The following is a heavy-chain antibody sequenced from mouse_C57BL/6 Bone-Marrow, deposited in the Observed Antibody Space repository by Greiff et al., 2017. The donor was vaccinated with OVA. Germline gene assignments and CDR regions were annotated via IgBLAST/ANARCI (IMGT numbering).Heavy chain of an antibody. J-gene: IGHJ2*01. D-gene: IGHD2-5*01. CDR1: GYTFTDYY. Sequence: QVQLQQSGAELVRPGASVKLSCKASGYTFTDYYINWVKQRPGQGLEWIARIYPGSGNTYYNEKFKGKATLTAEKSSSTAYMQLSSLTSEDSAVYFCARGGFYYSNFDYWGQGTTLRVSS. CDR2: IYPGSGNT. CDR3: ARGGFYYSNFDY. V-gene: IGHV1-76*01.